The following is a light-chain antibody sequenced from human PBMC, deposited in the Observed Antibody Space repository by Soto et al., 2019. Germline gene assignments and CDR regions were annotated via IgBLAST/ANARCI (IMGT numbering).Light chain of an antibody. V-gene: IGKV3-20*01. CDR2: SVS. CDR3: QQYGKSAMFI. J-gene: IGKJ2*01. CDR1: QRASRQY. Sequence: VLTQSPDTLSLSPGDRATLSCRANQRASRQYLSWYQQRPGQPPRLLIYSVSMRADGVPDRFSGSGSGSEFTLTINSLEPEDFAVYYCQQYGKSAMFIFGQGTKLEIK.